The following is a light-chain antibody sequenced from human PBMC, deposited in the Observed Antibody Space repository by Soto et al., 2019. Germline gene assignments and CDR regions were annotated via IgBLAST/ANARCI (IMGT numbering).Light chain of an antibody. V-gene: IGKV1-8*01. J-gene: IGKJ1*01. CDR2: AAY. Sequence: AIRMTQSPSSLSASTGDRVAITCRASQGIGSYLAWYQQKPWKAPKLLIYAAYNLQSGVPSRFSGSGSGTDFTLTISCLQSEDFATYYCQQYYTYPRTFGQGTKVDIK. CDR1: QGIGSY. CDR3: QQYYTYPRT.